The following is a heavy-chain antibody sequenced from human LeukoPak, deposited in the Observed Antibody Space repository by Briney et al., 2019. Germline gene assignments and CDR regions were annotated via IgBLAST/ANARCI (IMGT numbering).Heavy chain of an antibody. D-gene: IGHD3-16*02. V-gene: IGHV1-2*06. CDR2: INPNSGGT. CDR1: GYTFTGYY. Sequence: VSVKVSCKASGYTFTGYYMHWVRQAPGQGLEWMGRINPNSGGTNYAQKFQGRVTMTRDTSISTAYMELSRLRSDDTAVYYCAREYYDYVWGSYRRPDYFDYWGQGTLVTVSS. J-gene: IGHJ4*02. CDR3: AREYYDYVWGSYRRPDYFDY.